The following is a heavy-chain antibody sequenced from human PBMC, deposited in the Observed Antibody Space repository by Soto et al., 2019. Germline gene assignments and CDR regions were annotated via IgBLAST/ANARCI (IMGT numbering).Heavy chain of an antibody. J-gene: IGHJ4*01. CDR1: GFTFNYYD. CDR2: ISYDETNK. CDR3: ARGASDFWGAYPEIHFFDY. V-gene: IGHV3-30-3*01. Sequence: PGGSLRLSCAASGFTFNYYDIQWVRQAPGKGLEWVAVISYDETNKYYADSVKGRFTISRDNSKNTLYLQMNNLRADDTAVYYCARGASDFWGAYPEIHFFDYWGHGTLVTVSS. D-gene: IGHD3-3*01.